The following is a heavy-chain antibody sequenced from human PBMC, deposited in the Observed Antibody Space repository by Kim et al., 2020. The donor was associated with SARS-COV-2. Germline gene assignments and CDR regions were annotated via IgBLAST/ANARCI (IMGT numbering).Heavy chain of an antibody. V-gene: IGHV3-53*01. Sequence: SGKGRYTSARDNSKNTLYLQMNSLGAEDTAVYYCARAAYSSSSGGLSFDYWGQGTLVTVSS. CDR3: ARAAYSSSSGGLSFDY. D-gene: IGHD6-6*01. J-gene: IGHJ4*02.